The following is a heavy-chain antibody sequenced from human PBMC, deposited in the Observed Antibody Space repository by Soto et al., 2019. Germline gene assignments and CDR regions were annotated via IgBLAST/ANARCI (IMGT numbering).Heavy chain of an antibody. V-gene: IGHV3-23*01. CDR2: ISGSGGST. CDR1: GFTFDSYA. D-gene: IGHD2-21*02. Sequence: EVQVLESGGGFVQPGGSLRLSCAASGFTFDSYAMSWVRQAPGKGLEWVSGISGSGGSTDYADSVKGRFTISRDNFKNMVFLQMNSLRAEDTSVYHCAKSTVIYYYYYFDVWGQGTTVTVSS. J-gene: IGHJ6*02. CDR3: AKSTVIYYYYYFDV.